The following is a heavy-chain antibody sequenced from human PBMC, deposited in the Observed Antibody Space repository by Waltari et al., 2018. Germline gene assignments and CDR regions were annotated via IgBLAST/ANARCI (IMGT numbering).Heavy chain of an antibody. CDR3: TRHDYSTDY. D-gene: IGHD6-13*01. Sequence: EVQLVESGGGLVQPGGSLKLSCAASGFTFSGSAMHWVRQASGKGLEWVGRIRSKANSYATAYAASVKGRFTISRDDSKNTAYLQMNSLKTEDTAVYYCTRHDYSTDYWGQGTLVTVSS. CDR1: GFTFSGSA. J-gene: IGHJ4*02. V-gene: IGHV3-73*02. CDR2: IRSKANSYAT.